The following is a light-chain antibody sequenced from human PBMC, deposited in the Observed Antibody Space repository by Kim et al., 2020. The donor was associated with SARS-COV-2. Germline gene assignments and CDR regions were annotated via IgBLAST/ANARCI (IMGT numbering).Light chain of an antibody. Sequence: APGNTSRITCGGDTIGSKRVHWYQQRRGQAPVVVIHFDTDRPSGIPERFSGSNSGNTATLTISRVEAGDEADYYCQVWDTNTDHFVFGTGTKVTVL. V-gene: IGLV3-21*04. CDR1: TIGSKR. J-gene: IGLJ1*01. CDR2: FDT. CDR3: QVWDTNTDHFV.